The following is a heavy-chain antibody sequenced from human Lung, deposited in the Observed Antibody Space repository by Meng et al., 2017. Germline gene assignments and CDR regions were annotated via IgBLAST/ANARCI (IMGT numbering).Heavy chain of an antibody. J-gene: IGHJ4*02. CDR1: GYTFTDYY. Sequence: QVQLVQSGAEVKRPGASVRVSCKASGYTFTDYYMPWVRQAPGQGLEWMRRMNPNSGETKYAQKFQGRVTMTGYTSISTAYMELSRLTSDDTAVYYCAREGGSSSHFDYWGQGTLVTVSS. D-gene: IGHD6-6*01. CDR2: MNPNSGET. CDR3: AREGGSSSHFDY. V-gene: IGHV1-2*06.